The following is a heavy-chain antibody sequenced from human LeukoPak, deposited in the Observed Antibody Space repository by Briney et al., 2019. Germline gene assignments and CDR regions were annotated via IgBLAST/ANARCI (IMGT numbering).Heavy chain of an antibody. CDR3: ARGLRC. CDR2: INHSGST. Sequence: PSETLSLTCAVYGGSFSGYYWSWIRQPPGKGLGWIGEINHSGSTNYNPSLKSRVTISVDTSKNQFSLKLSSVTAADTAVYYCARGLRCWGQGTLVTVSS. J-gene: IGHJ4*02. CDR1: GGSFSGYY. D-gene: IGHD4-17*01. V-gene: IGHV4-34*01.